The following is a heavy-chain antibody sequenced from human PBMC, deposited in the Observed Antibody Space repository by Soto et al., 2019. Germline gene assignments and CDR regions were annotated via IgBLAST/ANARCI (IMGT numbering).Heavy chain of an antibody. J-gene: IGHJ4*02. CDR2: INHSGST. D-gene: IGHD3-3*01. CDR1: GGSFSGYY. V-gene: IGHV4-34*01. CDR3: AREGFEWIFGVVTTTYFDY. Sequence: PSETLSLTCAVYGGSFSGYYWSWIRQPPGKGLEWIGEINHSGSTNYNPSLKSRVTISVDTSKNQFSLKLSSVTAADTAVYYCAREGFEWIFGVVTTTYFDYWGQGTLVTVSS.